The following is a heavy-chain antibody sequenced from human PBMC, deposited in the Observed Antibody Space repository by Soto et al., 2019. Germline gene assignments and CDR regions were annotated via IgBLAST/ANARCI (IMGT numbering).Heavy chain of an antibody. CDR1: DDFISSYY. J-gene: IGHJ6*02. CDR3: ARVSIAARMGYYYYGMDV. D-gene: IGHD6-6*01. Sequence: SETLSLTCTVSDDFISSYYWNWIRQPAGKGLEWIGRVSTTGATNYNPSLESRVTMSVDTSKNQFSLKLTSVTAADTAVYFCARVSIAARMGYYYYGMDVWGQGTTVTVS. CDR2: VSTTGAT. V-gene: IGHV4-4*07.